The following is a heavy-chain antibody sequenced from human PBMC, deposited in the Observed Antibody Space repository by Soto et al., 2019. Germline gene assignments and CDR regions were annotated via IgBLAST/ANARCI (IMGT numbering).Heavy chain of an antibody. V-gene: IGHV1-18*01. D-gene: IGHD3-22*01. CDR3: ARDTYYYDSSGPNTLYYYYGMDV. Sequence: ASVKVSCKASGYTFTSYAMHWVRQAPGQRLEWMGWISAYNGNTNYAQKLQGRVTMTTDTSTSTAYMELRSLRSDDTAVYYCARDTYYYDSSGPNTLYYYYGMDVWGQGTTVTVSS. CDR1: GYTFTSYA. J-gene: IGHJ6*02. CDR2: ISAYNGNT.